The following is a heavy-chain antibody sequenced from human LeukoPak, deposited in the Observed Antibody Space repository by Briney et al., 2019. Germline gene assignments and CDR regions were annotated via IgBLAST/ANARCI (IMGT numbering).Heavy chain of an antibody. CDR2: IIPIFGTA. J-gene: IGHJ3*02. CDR1: GGTFSGYA. V-gene: IGHV1-69*06. D-gene: IGHD2-2*01. CDR3: ARGDVVVPAAFLHAFDI. Sequence: SVKVSCKASGGTFSGYAISCVRQAPGQGLEWMGGIIPIFGTANYAQKFQGRVTITADKSTSTAYMELSSLRSEDTAVYHCARGDVVVPAAFLHAFDIWGQGTMATVSS.